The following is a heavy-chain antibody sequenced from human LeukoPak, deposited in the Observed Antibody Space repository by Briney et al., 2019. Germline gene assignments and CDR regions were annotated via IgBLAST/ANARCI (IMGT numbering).Heavy chain of an antibody. CDR3: AKVGRGSSDAFDI. V-gene: IGHV3-23*01. J-gene: IGHJ3*02. D-gene: IGHD3-10*01. CDR2: ISGSGGST. Sequence: PGGSLRLSCAASGFTFSGYAMSWVRQAPGKGLEWVSAISGSGGSTYYADSVKGRFTISRDNSKNTLYLQMNSLRAEDTAVYYCAKVGRGSSDAFDICGQGTMVTVSS. CDR1: GFTFSGYA.